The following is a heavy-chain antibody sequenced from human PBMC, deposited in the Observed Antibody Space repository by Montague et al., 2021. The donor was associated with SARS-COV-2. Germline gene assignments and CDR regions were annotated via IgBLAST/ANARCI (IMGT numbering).Heavy chain of an antibody. CDR1: GGSISSSSYY. J-gene: IGHJ4*02. CDR2: IYYGGST. CDR3: ARLNFHTTIFGVVSSRVFDX. Sequence: SETLSLTCTVSGGSISSSSYYWGWIRQPPGKGLEWIGNIYYGGSTYYNPSLKSRVTISVDTSKNQFSLKLSSVTAADTAAYYCARLNFHTTIFGVVSSRVFDXWGQGTLVTVSS. D-gene: IGHD3-3*01. V-gene: IGHV4-39*01.